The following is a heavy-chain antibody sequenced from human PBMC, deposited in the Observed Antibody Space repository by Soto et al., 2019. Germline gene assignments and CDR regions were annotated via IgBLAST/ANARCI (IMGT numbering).Heavy chain of an antibody. CDR2: IYPGDSDT. Sequence: ESLKISCKGSGYSFTSYWIGWVRQIPGKGQEWMGIIYPGDSDTRYSPSFQGQVTISADKSISTAYLQWSSLKASDTAMYYCARNAPPARGTHFAYWAQGTLVPVSS. CDR3: ARNAPPARGTHFAY. V-gene: IGHV5-51*01. J-gene: IGHJ4*02. CDR1: GYSFTSYW.